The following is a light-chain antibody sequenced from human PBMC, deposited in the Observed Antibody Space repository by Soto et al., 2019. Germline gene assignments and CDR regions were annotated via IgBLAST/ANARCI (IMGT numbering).Light chain of an antibody. J-gene: IGKJ4*01. CDR1: QSAISN. CDR3: HQYYKWPLT. CDR2: DAS. Sequence: EIVMTQSPATLSVSPGERVTISCRASQSAISNLAWYQQKPGQTPRLLIYDASTRATDIPARFSGSGSGTDFTLTISSLLSEDFAVYYCHQYYKWPLTFGGGTKVEIQ. V-gene: IGKV3-15*01.